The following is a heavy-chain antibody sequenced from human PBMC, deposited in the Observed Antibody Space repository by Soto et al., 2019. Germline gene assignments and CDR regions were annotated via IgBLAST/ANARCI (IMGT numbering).Heavy chain of an antibody. CDR2: IIPIFGTR. Sequence: ASVKVSCKASGGTFSSYAISWVRQAPGQGLEWMAGIIPIFGTRNYAQKFQGRVTITADESTSTAYMELSSLRSEDTAVYYCARAAADYYDNSAYYYVDYWGQGTLVTVSS. CDR3: ARAAADYYDNSAYYYVDY. D-gene: IGHD3-22*01. J-gene: IGHJ4*02. V-gene: IGHV1-69*13. CDR1: GGTFSSYA.